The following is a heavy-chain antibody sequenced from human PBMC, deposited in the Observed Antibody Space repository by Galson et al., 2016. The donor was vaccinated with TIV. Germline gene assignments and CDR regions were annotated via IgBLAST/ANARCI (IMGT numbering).Heavy chain of an antibody. D-gene: IGHD7-27*01. J-gene: IGHJ4*02. Sequence: SVKVSCKASGYIFINYYIHWVRQAPGQGLEWLGWFNPDSGATQYAQKFQGRVTMTRDTSISTAYMELRRLISDDTAVYYCARVNWARAFDYWGQETQVTVSS. V-gene: IGHV1-2*02. CDR1: GYIFINYY. CDR3: ARVNWARAFDY. CDR2: FNPDSGAT.